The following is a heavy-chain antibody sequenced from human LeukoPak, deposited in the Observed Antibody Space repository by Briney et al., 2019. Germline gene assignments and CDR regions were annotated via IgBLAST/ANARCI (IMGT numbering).Heavy chain of an antibody. V-gene: IGHV3-23*01. CDR2: ISGSGGST. CDR1: GFTFSSYG. D-gene: IGHD3-10*01. Sequence: GGSLRLSRAASGFTFSSYGMSWVRQAPGKGLEWVSAISGSGGSTYYADSVKGRLTISRDNSKNTLYLQMNSLRAEDTAVYYCAKDLSLWFGEPYFDYWGQGTLVTVSS. CDR3: AKDLSLWFGEPYFDY. J-gene: IGHJ4*02.